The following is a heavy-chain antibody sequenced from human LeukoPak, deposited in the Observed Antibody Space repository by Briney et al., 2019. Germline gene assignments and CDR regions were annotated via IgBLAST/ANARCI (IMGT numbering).Heavy chain of an antibody. D-gene: IGHD6-19*01. CDR2: ISGSGGYT. CDR1: GFTFSNYA. J-gene: IGHJ5*02. Sequence: PGGSLRLSCAASGFTFSNYAMSWVRQAPGKGLQWVSGISGSGGYTYCADSVKGRFTISRDNSKNTLYLQMNTLRAEDTAVYYSAKEGWVQGWFDPWGQGTLVTVSS. CDR3: AKEGWVQGWFDP. V-gene: IGHV3-23*01.